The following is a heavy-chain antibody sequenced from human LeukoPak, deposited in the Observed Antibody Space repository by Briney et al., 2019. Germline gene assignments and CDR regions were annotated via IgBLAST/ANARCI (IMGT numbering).Heavy chain of an antibody. V-gene: IGHV4-30-2*01. D-gene: IGHD3-9*01. CDR1: GGSISSGGYS. Sequence: SSETLSLTCAVSGGSISSGGYSWSWIRQPPGKGLEWIGYIYHSGSTYYNPSLKSRVTISVDRSKNQFSLKLSSVTAADTAVYYCARADYDILTGYSPFGYWGQGTLVTVSS. CDR2: IYHSGST. J-gene: IGHJ4*02. CDR3: ARADYDILTGYSPFGY.